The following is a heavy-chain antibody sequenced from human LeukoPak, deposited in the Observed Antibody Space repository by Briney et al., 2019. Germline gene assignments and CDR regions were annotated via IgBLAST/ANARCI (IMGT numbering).Heavy chain of an antibody. CDR1: GFTVSSNY. Sequence: GGSLRLSCAASGFTVSSNYMSWVRQAPGKGLEWVSAISGSGGSTYYADSVKGRFTISRDNSKNTLYLQMNSLRAEDTAVYYCAKREYSAGGGIDYWGQGTLVTVSS. D-gene: IGHD1-26*01. V-gene: IGHV3-23*01. CDR2: ISGSGGST. CDR3: AKREYSAGGGIDY. J-gene: IGHJ4*02.